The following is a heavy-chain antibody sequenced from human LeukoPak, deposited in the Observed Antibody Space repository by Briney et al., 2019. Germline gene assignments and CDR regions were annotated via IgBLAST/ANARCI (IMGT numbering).Heavy chain of an antibody. CDR1: GGSISGYY. Sequence: SETLSLTCTVSGGSISGYYWSWIRQPPGKGLEWIGYIYYSGSTNYNPSLKSRVTISLDTSKNQFSLKLSSVTAADTAVYYCARSGSYAAAGDYWGQGTLVTVSS. D-gene: IGHD2-15*01. V-gene: IGHV4-59*08. J-gene: IGHJ4*02. CDR3: ARSGSYAAAGDY. CDR2: IYYSGST.